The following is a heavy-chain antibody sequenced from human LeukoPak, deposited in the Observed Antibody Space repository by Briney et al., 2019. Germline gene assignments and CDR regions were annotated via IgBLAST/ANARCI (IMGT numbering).Heavy chain of an antibody. Sequence: GGSLRLSCAASGFTLIRHEMNWVRQAPGKGLEWVSFISRSGRNTDYADSVKGRFTISRDDAKNSLYLQLNSLRADDTAVYYCARDAACTTSTCYKQIDSWGQGALVTVSS. CDR1: GFTLIRHE. D-gene: IGHD2-2*02. V-gene: IGHV3-48*03. J-gene: IGHJ4*02. CDR2: ISRSGRNT. CDR3: ARDAACTTSTCYKQIDS.